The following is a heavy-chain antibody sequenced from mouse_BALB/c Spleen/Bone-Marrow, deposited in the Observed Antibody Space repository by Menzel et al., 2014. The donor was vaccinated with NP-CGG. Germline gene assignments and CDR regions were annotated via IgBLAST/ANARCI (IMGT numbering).Heavy chain of an antibody. V-gene: IGHV1S81*02. CDR2: INPSNGRT. J-gene: IGHJ4*01. CDR1: GYTFTSYW. CDR3: AREGNYYGSIAMDY. Sequence: QVQLKQSGAELVKPGASVKLSCKASGYTFTSYWMHWVQQRPGQGLEWIGEINPSNGRTNYNEKFKSKATLTVDKSSSTAYMQLSSLTSEDSAVYYCAREGNYYGSIAMDYWGQGTSVTVSS. D-gene: IGHD1-1*01.